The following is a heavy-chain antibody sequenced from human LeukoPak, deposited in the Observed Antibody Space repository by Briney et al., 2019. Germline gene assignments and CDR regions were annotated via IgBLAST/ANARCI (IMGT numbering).Heavy chain of an antibody. J-gene: IGHJ4*02. CDR3: ARFHGSGTSSYFDS. V-gene: IGHV5-51*01. D-gene: IGHD3-10*01. Sequence: GESLKISCKGSGYSFSTYWIGWVRQLPGKGVEWMGIIYPGNSDTRNSPSFQGQVTISVDKSINTAYLQWSSLKASDTAMYYCARFHGSGTSSYFDSWGQGTPVTVSS. CDR2: IYPGNSDT. CDR1: GYSFSTYW.